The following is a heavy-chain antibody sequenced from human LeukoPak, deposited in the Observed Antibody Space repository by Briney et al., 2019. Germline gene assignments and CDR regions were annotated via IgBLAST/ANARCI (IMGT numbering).Heavy chain of an antibody. CDR1: GFTFSSYS. Sequence: PGGSLRLSCAASGFTFSSYSMNWVRQAPGKGLEWVSSISSSSSYIYYADSVKGRFTLSRDNAKNSLYLQMNSLRAEDTAVYYCARDLGRGYDILTGYCDYYYYGMDVWGQGTTVTVSS. J-gene: IGHJ6*02. D-gene: IGHD3-9*01. CDR2: ISSSSSYI. V-gene: IGHV3-21*01. CDR3: ARDLGRGYDILTGYCDYYYYGMDV.